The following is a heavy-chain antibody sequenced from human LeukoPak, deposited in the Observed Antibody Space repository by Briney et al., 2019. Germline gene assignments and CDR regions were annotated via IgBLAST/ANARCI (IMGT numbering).Heavy chain of an antibody. CDR1: GFTFNHYG. J-gene: IGHJ4*02. Sequence: PGGSLRLTCAAAGFTFNHYGMHWVRQAPGKGLQWVAVIWSDGTNQYYADSVKGRFTISRDDSGNTVYLQMNSLRPEDTSVYYCARDAQRGFDYSNSLEYWGQGTPVTVST. V-gene: IGHV3-33*01. D-gene: IGHD4-11*01. CDR2: IWSDGTNQ. CDR3: ARDAQRGFDYSNSLEY.